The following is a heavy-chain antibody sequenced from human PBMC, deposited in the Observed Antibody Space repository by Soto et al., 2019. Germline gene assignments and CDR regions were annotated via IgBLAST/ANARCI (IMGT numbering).Heavy chain of an antibody. CDR3: ARVDLRRSSLFWFDP. CDR2: TYYRSKWYD. J-gene: IGHJ5*02. Sequence: SQTLSLTCVISGDSVSSNSAARNWIRQSPSRGLEWLGRTYYRSKWYDDYAVSVRSRITINPDTSKNQFSLQLNSVTPEDTAVYYCARVDLRRSSLFWFDPWGQGTLVTVSS. V-gene: IGHV6-1*01. D-gene: IGHD6-6*01. CDR1: GDSVSSNSAA.